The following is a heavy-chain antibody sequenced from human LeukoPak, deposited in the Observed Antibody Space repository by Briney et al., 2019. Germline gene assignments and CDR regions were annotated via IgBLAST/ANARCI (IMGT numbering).Heavy chain of an antibody. Sequence: SETLSVTCTVSGGSISSSSYYWGWIRQPPGKGLEWIGYIYHSGSTYYNPSLKSRVTISVDRSKNQFSLKLSSVTAADTAVYYCARDSRVYYDSDLWDYFDYWGQGTLVTVSS. D-gene: IGHD3-22*01. CDR1: GGSISSSSYY. J-gene: IGHJ4*02. CDR3: ARDSRVYYDSDLWDYFDY. CDR2: IYHSGST. V-gene: IGHV4-39*07.